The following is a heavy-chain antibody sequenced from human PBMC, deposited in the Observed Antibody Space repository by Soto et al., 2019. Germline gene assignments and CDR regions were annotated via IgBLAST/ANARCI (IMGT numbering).Heavy chain of an antibody. V-gene: IGHV3-23*01. CDR1: GFTFSSYA. D-gene: IGHD3-22*01. J-gene: IGHJ6*01. Sequence: GGSLRLSCAASGFTFSSYAMSWVRQAPWKGLEWVSAISGSGGSTYYADSVKGRFTVSRDNSKNTLYLQMNSLRAEDTAVYYCTKDSHYYDSSGYWGYDYYYYGVDVWGQGTTVTVSS. CDR3: TKDSHYYDSSGYWGYDYYYYGVDV. CDR2: ISGSGGST.